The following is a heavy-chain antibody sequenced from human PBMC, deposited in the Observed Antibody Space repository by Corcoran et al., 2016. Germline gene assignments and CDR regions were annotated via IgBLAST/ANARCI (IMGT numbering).Heavy chain of an antibody. V-gene: IGHV3-21*01. Sequence: EVQLVESGGGLVKPGGSLRLSCAASGFTFSSYSMNWVRQAPGKGLEWVSSISSSSSYIYYADSVKGRFTISRDNAKNSLYLQMNSLRAGDKAVYYCARNGGGYCSGGSCFETKRPNYFDYWGQGTLVTVSS. CDR1: GFTFSSYS. J-gene: IGHJ4*02. CDR3: ARNGGGYCSGGSCFETKRPNYFDY. CDR2: ISSSSSYI. D-gene: IGHD2-15*01.